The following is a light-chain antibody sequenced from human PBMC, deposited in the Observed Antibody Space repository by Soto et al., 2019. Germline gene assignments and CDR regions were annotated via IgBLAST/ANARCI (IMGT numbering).Light chain of an antibody. Sequence: QSVLTQPPSASGTPGQRVSISCSGGGSNIGRNSVNWYQHSPGTAPKLLIDSNNQRPSGVPARFSGSKAGTSASLAISGLQSEDEADYYWGAWDDSMNGWVFGGGTKLTVL. CDR1: GSNIGRNS. J-gene: IGLJ3*02. V-gene: IGLV1-44*01. CDR2: SNN. CDR3: GAWDDSMNGWV.